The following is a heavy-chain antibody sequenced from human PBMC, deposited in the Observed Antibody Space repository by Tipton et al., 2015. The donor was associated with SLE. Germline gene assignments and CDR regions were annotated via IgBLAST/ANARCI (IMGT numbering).Heavy chain of an antibody. J-gene: IGHJ4*02. CDR2: IYHSGST. D-gene: IGHD6-13*01. V-gene: IGHV4-38-2*02. CDR1: GYSISSGYY. Sequence: TLSLTCTVSGYSISSGYYWGWIRQPPGKGLEWIGSIYHSGSTNYNPSLKSRVTISVDTSKNQFSLKLSSVTAADTAVYYCARSGWQQLVQGYFDYWGQGTLVTVSS. CDR3: ARSGWQQLVQGYFDY.